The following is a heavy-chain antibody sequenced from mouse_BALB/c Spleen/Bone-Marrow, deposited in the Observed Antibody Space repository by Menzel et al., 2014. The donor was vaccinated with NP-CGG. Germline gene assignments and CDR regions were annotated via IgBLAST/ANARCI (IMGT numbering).Heavy chain of an antibody. D-gene: IGHD1-1*01. Sequence: VKLQESGAELAKPGASVKVSCKASAYTFTTYWMHWVKQRPGRGLEWIGYINPSTGYIEYNQKFKDKATLTADKSSSTAYMQLSSLTSEGSAVYYCATYVGFAFWGQGTLVTVSA. CDR3: ATYVGFAF. CDR1: AYTFTTYW. J-gene: IGHJ3*01. V-gene: IGHV1-7*01. CDR2: INPSTGYI.